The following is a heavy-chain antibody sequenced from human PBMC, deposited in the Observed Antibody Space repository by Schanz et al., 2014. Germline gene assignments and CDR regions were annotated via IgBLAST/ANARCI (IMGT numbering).Heavy chain of an antibody. CDR3: AKLSSSGRLAGYFDY. CDR1: GFTFSSYA. Sequence: DVQLLESGGGLIQPGGSLRLSCAASGFTFSSYAMSWVRQAPGKGLEWVSTISASGGSTYYAGSVKGRFSISRDYSKNTLYLQMSSLRAEDTAIYYCAKLSSSGRLAGYFDYWGQGALVTVSS. CDR2: ISASGGST. J-gene: IGHJ4*02. D-gene: IGHD6-19*01. V-gene: IGHV3-23*01.